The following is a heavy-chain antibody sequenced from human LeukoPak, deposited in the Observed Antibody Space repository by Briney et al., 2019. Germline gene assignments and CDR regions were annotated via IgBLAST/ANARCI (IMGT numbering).Heavy chain of an antibody. J-gene: IGHJ4*02. D-gene: IGHD6-13*01. CDR1: GGSFSGYY. CDR2: INHSGST. Sequence: PSETLSLTCAVYGGSFSGYYWSWLRQPPGKGLEWVGEINHSGSTNYNPSLKSRVTISVDTSKNQFSLKLSSVTAADTAVYYCARLWYSSSWARDYWGQGTLVTVSS. CDR3: ARLWYSSSWARDY. V-gene: IGHV4-34*01.